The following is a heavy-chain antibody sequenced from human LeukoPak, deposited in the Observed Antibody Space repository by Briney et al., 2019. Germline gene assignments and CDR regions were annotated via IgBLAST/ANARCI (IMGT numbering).Heavy chain of an antibody. V-gene: IGHV3-53*01. CDR1: GFTCSSYW. CDR3: ARERRYCSGDNCYSGLDY. CDR2: IHSGGTT. Sequence: PGGSLRLSCAASGFTCSSYWMSWVRQAPGKGLEWVSLIHSGGTTDYADSVKGRFTISRDYSKNTVNLQINSLRADDTAVYYCARERRYCSGDNCYSGLDYWGQGTLVTVSS. D-gene: IGHD2-15*01. J-gene: IGHJ4*02.